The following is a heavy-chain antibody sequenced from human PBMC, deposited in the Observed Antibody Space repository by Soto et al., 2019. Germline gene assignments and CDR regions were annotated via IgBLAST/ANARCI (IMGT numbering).Heavy chain of an antibody. D-gene: IGHD6-19*01. V-gene: IGHV1-2*02. CDR1: GYTFTGCY. Sequence: GASVKVSYQASGYTFTGCYMHWVRQAPGQGLEGMGWINPNSGGTNYAQKFQGRVTMTRDTSISTAYMELSRLRSYDTAVYYCARAERIAVAGLLRKDFDYWGQGTLVTVSS. CDR2: INPNSGGT. J-gene: IGHJ4*02. CDR3: ARAERIAVAGLLRKDFDY.